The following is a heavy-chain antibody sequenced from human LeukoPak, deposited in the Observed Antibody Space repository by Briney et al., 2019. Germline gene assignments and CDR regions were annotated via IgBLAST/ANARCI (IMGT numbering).Heavy chain of an antibody. Sequence: SGTLSLTCAVSGGSISNENWWSWVRQPPGKGLEWIGEIHHRGGTNYNPSPRSRVTISIDTSKNQFSLKLTSVTAADTAVYYCATPNDAFNIWGQGTMVTVSS. CDR2: IHHRGGT. V-gene: IGHV4-4*02. CDR1: GGSISNENW. CDR3: ATPNDAFNI. J-gene: IGHJ3*02.